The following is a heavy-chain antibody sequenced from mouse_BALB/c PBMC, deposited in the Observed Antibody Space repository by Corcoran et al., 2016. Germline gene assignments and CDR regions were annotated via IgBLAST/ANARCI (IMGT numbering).Heavy chain of an antibody. Sequence: VQLQQSGAELVKPGASVKLSCTASGFNIKDTYMHWVKQRPEQGREGIGRIDPANGNTKYDPKFQGKATITADTSSTTAYLQLSSLTSEDTAVYYCANWDWYFDVWGAGTTVTVSS. CDR3: ANWDWYFDV. CDR2: IDPANGNT. J-gene: IGHJ1*01. V-gene: IGHV14-3*02. D-gene: IGHD4-1*01. CDR1: GFNIKDTY.